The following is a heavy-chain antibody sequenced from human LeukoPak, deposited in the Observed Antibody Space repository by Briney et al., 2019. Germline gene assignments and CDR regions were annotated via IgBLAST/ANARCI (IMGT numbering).Heavy chain of an antibody. CDR1: GFTFSSYW. Sequence: RGSLRLSCAASGFTFSSYWMSWVRQAPGKGLEWVAKIKQDGSEKYYVDSVKGRFTISRDNAKNSLYLQMNSLRAEGTAVYYCARVVQIEGSPSYFDYWGQGTLVTVSS. J-gene: IGHJ4*02. CDR2: IKQDGSEK. D-gene: IGHD1-26*01. V-gene: IGHV3-7*03. CDR3: ARVVQIEGSPSYFDY.